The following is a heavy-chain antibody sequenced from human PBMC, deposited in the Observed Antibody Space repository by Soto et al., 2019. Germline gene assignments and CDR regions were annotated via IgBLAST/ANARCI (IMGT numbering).Heavy chain of an antibody. V-gene: IGHV3-74*03. Sequence: GGSLRLSCTASGFTLSSYWMHWVRQGPGKGLEWVSRIDTDGSDTMYADSVRGRFTISRDNAKNTLYLQMNSLRAEDTAVYYCAKDLNGDSDYWGLGTLVTVSS. CDR3: AKDLNGDSDY. J-gene: IGHJ4*02. CDR2: IDTDGSDT. CDR1: GFTLSSYW. D-gene: IGHD4-17*01.